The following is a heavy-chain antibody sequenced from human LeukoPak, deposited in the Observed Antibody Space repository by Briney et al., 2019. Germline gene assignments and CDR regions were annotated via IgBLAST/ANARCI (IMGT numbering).Heavy chain of an antibody. D-gene: IGHD6-13*01. CDR1: GYSFTSYW. V-gene: IGHV5-51*01. J-gene: IGHJ4*02. CDR2: IYPGDSDT. CDR3: ARHVGIAAEYNYFDY. Sequence: GESLKISCKGSGYSFTSYWIGWVRQMPGKGLEWMGIIYPGDSDTRYSPSFQGQVTISADKSISTAYLQWSSLKASDTAMHYCARHVGIAAEYNYFDYWGQGTLVTVSS.